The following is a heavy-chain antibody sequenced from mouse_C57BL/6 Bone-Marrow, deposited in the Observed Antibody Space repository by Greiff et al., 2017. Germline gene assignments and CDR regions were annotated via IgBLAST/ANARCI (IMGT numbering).Heavy chain of an antibody. J-gene: IGHJ4*01. V-gene: IGHV5-12*01. CDR3: ARRGGSSDAMDY. Sequence: EVQGVESGGGLVQPGGSLKLSCAASGFTFSDYYMYWVRQTPEKRLEWVAYISNGGGSTYYPDTVKGRFTISRDNAKNTLYLQMSRLKSEDTAMYYCARRGGSSDAMDYWGQGTSVTVSS. D-gene: IGHD1-1*01. CDR1: GFTFSDYY. CDR2: ISNGGGST.